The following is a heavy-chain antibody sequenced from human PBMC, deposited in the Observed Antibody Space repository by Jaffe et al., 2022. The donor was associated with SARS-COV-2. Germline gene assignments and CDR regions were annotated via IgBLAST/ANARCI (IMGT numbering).Heavy chain of an antibody. V-gene: IGHV4-39*01. CDR1: GGSISSSSYY. CDR2: IYYSGST. J-gene: IGHJ3*02. CDR3: ARWGPLRADYYDSSGYYYVGDAFDI. D-gene: IGHD3-22*01. Sequence: QLQLQESGPGLVKPSETLSLTCTVSGGSISSSSYYWGWIRQPPGKGLEWIGSIYYSGSTYYNPSLKSRVTISVDTSKNQFSLKLSSVTAADTAVYYCARWGPLRADYYDSSGYYYVGDAFDIWGQGTMVTVSS.